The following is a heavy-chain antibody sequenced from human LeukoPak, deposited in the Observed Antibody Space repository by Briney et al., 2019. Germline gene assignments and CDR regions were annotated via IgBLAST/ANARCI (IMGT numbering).Heavy chain of an antibody. CDR2: INTNTGNP. V-gene: IGHV7-4-1*02. CDR3: ARSKAVLVVTRPAQVAFDI. D-gene: IGHD2-21*02. CDR1: GYTFTSYA. J-gene: IGHJ3*02. Sequence: GASVKVSCKASGYTFTSYAMNWVRQAPGQGLEWMGWINTNTGNPTYAQGFTGRFVFSLDTSVSTAYLQISSLKAEDTAVYYCARSKAVLVVTRPAQVAFDIWGQGTMVTVSS.